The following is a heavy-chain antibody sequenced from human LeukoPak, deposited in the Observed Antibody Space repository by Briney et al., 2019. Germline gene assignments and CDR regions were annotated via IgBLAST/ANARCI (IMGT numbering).Heavy chain of an antibody. CDR1: GGSISSYY. CDR2: IYYSGST. D-gene: IGHD6-13*01. Sequence: KPSETLSLTCTVSGGSISSYYWSWIRQPPGKGLEWIGYIYYSGSTNYNPSLKSRVTISVDTSKNQFSLKLSSVTAADTAVYYCATRLGGYSSTIDYWGQGTLVTVSS. V-gene: IGHV4-59*12. J-gene: IGHJ4*02. CDR3: ATRLGGYSSTIDY.